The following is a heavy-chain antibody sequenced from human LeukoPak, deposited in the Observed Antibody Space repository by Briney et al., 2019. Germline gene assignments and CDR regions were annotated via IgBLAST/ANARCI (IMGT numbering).Heavy chain of an antibody. Sequence: SSQTLSLTCAVSGGSISSGGYSWSWIRQPPGKGLEWIGYIYHSGSTNYNPSLKSRVTISVDTSKNQFSLKLSSVTAADTAVYYCARQRFNYYDSSGYFDYWGQGTLVTVSS. V-gene: IGHV4-30-2*01. J-gene: IGHJ4*02. CDR1: GGSISSGGYS. CDR2: IYHSGST. D-gene: IGHD3-22*01. CDR3: ARQRFNYYDSSGYFDY.